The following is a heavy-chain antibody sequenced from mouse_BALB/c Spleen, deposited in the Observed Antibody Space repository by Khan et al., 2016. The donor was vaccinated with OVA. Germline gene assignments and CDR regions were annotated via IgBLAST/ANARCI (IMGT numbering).Heavy chain of an antibody. CDR3: ARSVAYYAMDY. Sequence: VQLQQSGAELMKPGASVKISCKATGYTFSSYWIEWVKQRPGHGLEWIGEILPGSGSTNYNEKFKGKATFTADTSSNTAYMQLSSLTSEDSAVYYWARSVAYYAMDYWGQGTSVTVSS. CDR2: ILPGSGST. V-gene: IGHV1-9*01. J-gene: IGHJ4*01. CDR1: GYTFSSYW.